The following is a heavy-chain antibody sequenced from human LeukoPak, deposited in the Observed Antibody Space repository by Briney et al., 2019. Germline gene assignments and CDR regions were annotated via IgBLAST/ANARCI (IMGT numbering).Heavy chain of an antibody. CDR2: IYYSGST. V-gene: IGHV4-59*01. CDR1: GGSISSYY. Sequence: PSETLSLTCTVSGGSISSYYWSWIRQPPGKGLEWIGYIYYSGSTNYNPSLKSRVTISVDTSKSQFSLKLSSVTAADTAVYYCARGYYDFWSGYPPLAFDIWGQGTMVTVSS. CDR3: ARGYYDFWSGYPPLAFDI. D-gene: IGHD3-3*01. J-gene: IGHJ3*02.